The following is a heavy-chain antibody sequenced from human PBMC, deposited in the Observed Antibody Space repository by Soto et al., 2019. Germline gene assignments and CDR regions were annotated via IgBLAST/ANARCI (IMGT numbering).Heavy chain of an antibody. V-gene: IGHV4-31*03. CDR3: ARGQYDFPDY. CDR1: GGSISSGGYY. D-gene: IGHD3-3*01. J-gene: IGHJ4*02. CDR2: IYYSGST. Sequence: SETLSLTCTVSGGSISSGGYYWSWIRQHPGKGLEWIGYIYYSGSTYYNPSLKSRVTISVDTSKNQFSLKLSSVTAADTAVYYCARGQYDFPDYWGQGTLVTVSS.